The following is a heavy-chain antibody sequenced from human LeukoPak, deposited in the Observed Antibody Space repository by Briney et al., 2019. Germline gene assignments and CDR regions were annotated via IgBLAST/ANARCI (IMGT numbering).Heavy chain of an antibody. D-gene: IGHD3-10*01. CDR1: GGSISSGGYY. CDR3: ARTVRWGEEFDY. Sequence: PSETLSLTCTVPGGSISSGGYYWSWIRQHPGKGLEWIGYIYYSGSTYYNPSLKSRVTISVDTSKNQFSLKLSSVTAADTAVYYCARTVRWGEEFDYWGQGTLVTVSS. CDR2: IYYSGST. J-gene: IGHJ4*02. V-gene: IGHV4-31*03.